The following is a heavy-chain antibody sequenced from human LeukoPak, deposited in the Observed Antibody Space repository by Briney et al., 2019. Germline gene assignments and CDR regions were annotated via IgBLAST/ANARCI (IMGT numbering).Heavy chain of an antibody. V-gene: IGHV4-59*02. CDR1: GGSVGGYY. Sequence: SETVSLTCTVSGGSVGGYYWSWIRQSPGKGLEWIGYISYGGSTNYNPALKSQITISADTSKNQISLTMAYVTAADTAVYYCARGPAEDSRYEYWGRGTLVTVSS. J-gene: IGHJ4*01. D-gene: IGHD5-12*01. CDR2: ISYGGST. CDR3: ARGPAEDSRYEY.